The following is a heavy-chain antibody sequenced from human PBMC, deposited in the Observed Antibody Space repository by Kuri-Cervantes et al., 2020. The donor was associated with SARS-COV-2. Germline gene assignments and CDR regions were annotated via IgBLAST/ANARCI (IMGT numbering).Heavy chain of an antibody. CDR3: ARDSSGWAGGTTQGSYYNYYCMDV. V-gene: IGHV3-13*01. CDR2: IGTAGDT. Sequence: GGSLSLSCAASGVTFSSYDMHWVRQATGKGLEWVAAIGTAGDTYYPGSVKGRFTISREKAKNSLYLQVNSLRAADTAVYYCARDSSGWAGGTTQGSYYNYYCMDVGGQGPTVTVSS. D-gene: IGHD1-1*01. CDR1: GVTFSSYD. J-gene: IGHJ6*02.